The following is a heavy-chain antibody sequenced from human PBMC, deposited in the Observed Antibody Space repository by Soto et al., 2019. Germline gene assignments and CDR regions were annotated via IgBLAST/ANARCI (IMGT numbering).Heavy chain of an antibody. J-gene: IGHJ6*03. CDR3: ARRRQNYYYYMDV. CDR1: GGSFSGYY. CDR2: INHSGST. V-gene: IGHV4-34*01. Sequence: PSETLSLTCAVYGGSFSGYYWSWIRQPPGKGLEWIGEINHSGSTNYNRSLKSRVTISVDTSKNQFSLKLSSVTAADTAVYYCARRRQNYYYYMDVWGKGTTVTVSS.